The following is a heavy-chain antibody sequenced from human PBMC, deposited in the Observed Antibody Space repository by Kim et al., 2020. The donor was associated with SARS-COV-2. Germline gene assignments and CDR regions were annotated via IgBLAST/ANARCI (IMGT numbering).Heavy chain of an antibody. Sequence: SETLSLTCAVYGGCFSGYYCSWIRQPPGKGLEWIGEINHSGSTNYNPSLKSRVTISVDTSKNQFSLKLSSVTAADTAVYYCARGNYDCWSGYYSHWGQGTLVTVSS. CDR1: GGCFSGYY. CDR3: ARGNYDCWSGYYSH. D-gene: IGHD3-3*01. CDR2: INHSGST. J-gene: IGHJ4*02. V-gene: IGHV4-34*01.